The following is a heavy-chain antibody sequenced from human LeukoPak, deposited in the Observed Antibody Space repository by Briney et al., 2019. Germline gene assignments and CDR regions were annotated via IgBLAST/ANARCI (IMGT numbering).Heavy chain of an antibody. CDR2: IYYSKNT. V-gene: IGHV4-39*01. CDR1: GGSISSSSAY. CDR3: VSPRGFSYGYFDY. Sequence: SETLSLTCTVSGGSISSSSAYWGWIRQPPGKGLEWIGSIYYSKNTYYNPSLKSRVTISADTSKNQFSLMLGSVSATDTAVYYCVSPRGFSYGYFDYWGQGTLVTVSS. D-gene: IGHD5-18*01. J-gene: IGHJ4*02.